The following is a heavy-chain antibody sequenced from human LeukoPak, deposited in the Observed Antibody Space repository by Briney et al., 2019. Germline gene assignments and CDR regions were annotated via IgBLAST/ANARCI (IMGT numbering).Heavy chain of an antibody. V-gene: IGHV3-23*01. CDR2: ISSSGGST. CDR3: ARRAGAYSHPYDY. Sequence: GGSLRLSCAASGFTFSSYAMSWVRQAPGKGLEWVSAISSSGGSTYYADSVQGRLTISRDNSKNTLYLQMNSLRAEDTAVYYCARRAGAYSHPYDYWGQGTLVTVSS. J-gene: IGHJ4*02. D-gene: IGHD4/OR15-4a*01. CDR1: GFTFSSYA.